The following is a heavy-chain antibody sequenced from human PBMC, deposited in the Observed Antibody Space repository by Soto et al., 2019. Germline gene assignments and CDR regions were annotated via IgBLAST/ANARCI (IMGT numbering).Heavy chain of an antibody. J-gene: IGHJ6*02. D-gene: IGHD3-10*01. CDR1: GFTFSSYG. CDR2: ISYDGSNK. V-gene: IGHV3-30*18. CDR3: AKDIKYASGSYPDYYYYGMDV. Sequence: PGGSLRLSCAASGFTFSSYGMHWVRQAPGKGLEWVAVISYDGSNKYYADSVKGRFTISRDNSKNTLYLQMNSLRAEDTAVYYCAKDIKYASGSYPDYYYYGMDVWGQGTTVTVSS.